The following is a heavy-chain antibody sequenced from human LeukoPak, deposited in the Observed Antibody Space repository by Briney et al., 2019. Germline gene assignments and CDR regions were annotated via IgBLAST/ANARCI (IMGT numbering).Heavy chain of an antibody. Sequence: PGGSLRLSCVASGFTFSRFNMHWVRQAPGKGLEWVALIWYDGTDTYYADAVKGRFTISRDDSKKTVYLQMNSLRAEDTAVYYCAKDYFVVTVGDAFDIWGQGTRVTVSS. J-gene: IGHJ3*02. V-gene: IGHV3-33*06. D-gene: IGHD2-2*01. CDR1: GFTFSRFN. CDR3: AKDYFVVTVGDAFDI. CDR2: IWYDGTDT.